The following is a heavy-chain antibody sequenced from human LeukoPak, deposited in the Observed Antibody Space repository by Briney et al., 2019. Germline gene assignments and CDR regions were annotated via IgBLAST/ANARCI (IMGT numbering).Heavy chain of an antibody. CDR3: ALLAVASDFDY. CDR2: IGSSGTTI. J-gene: IGHJ4*02. Sequence: PGGSLRPSCAVSGFPFSVYEMNWVRQAPGKGLEWVSKIGSSGTTIYYADSVRGRFSISRDNAKSSLYLQMNSLRVEDTAVYYCALLAVASDFDYWGQGALVTVSS. V-gene: IGHV3-48*03. D-gene: IGHD6-19*01. CDR1: GFPFSVYE.